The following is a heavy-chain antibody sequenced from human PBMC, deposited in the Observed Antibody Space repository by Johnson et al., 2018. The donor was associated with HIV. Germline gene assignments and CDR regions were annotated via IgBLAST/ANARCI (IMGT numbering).Heavy chain of an antibody. CDR1: GFTFGDYY. J-gene: IGHJ3*02. V-gene: IGHV3-11*04. CDR3: ARPIARGASDI. CDR2: ISSSGSTI. Sequence: VQLVESGGGVVQPGGSLRLSCAASGFTFGDYYMTWIRQAPWKGLEWVSYISSSGSTIYYADSVKGRFTISRDNAKNSLYLQMNSLRAEDTAVYYCARPIARGASDIWGQGTMVTVSS. D-gene: IGHD3-10*01.